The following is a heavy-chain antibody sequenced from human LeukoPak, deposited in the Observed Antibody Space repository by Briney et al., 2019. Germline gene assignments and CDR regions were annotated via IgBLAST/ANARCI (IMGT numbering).Heavy chain of an antibody. D-gene: IGHD3-22*01. CDR1: GFTFSSYW. Sequence: GGSLRLSCAASGFTFSSYWMSWVRQAPGKGREWVANIKQDGSEKNYVDSVKGRFTISRDNAKNSLYLQMNSLRAEDTAVYYCARISYYDSSGYYGRYGMDVWGQGTTVTVSS. CDR3: ARISYYDSSGYYGRYGMDV. J-gene: IGHJ6*02. V-gene: IGHV3-7*03. CDR2: IKQDGSEK.